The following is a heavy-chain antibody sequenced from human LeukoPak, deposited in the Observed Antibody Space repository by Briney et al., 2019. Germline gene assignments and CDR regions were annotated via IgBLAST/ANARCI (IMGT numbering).Heavy chain of an antibody. V-gene: IGHV3-23*01. Sequence: GGSLPLLCSTSGFTFNRQAMFWARQAPGKGLEWVSTIRGTGDSKHYADSVKGRFIISRDKSKNMLYLQMNGLRAEDTAIYYCAKGQELDDGVFESWGQGNLGTVSS. D-gene: IGHD1-1*01. CDR3: AKGQELDDGVFES. CDR1: GFTFNRQA. J-gene: IGHJ4*02. CDR2: IRGTGDSK.